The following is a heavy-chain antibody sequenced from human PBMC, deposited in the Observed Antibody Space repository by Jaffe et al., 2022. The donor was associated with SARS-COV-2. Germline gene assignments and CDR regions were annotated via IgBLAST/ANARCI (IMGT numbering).Heavy chain of an antibody. CDR2: ISYDGSNK. D-gene: IGHD3-10*01. CDR1: GFTFSSFA. Sequence: QVQLVESGGGVVQPGRSLRLSCAASGFTFSSFAMHWVRQAPGKGLEWVAVISYDGSNKYYADSVKGRFTISRDNSKNTLYLQMNSLRAEDTAVYYCARDRGGDYGSDFHYWGQGTLVTVSS. V-gene: IGHV3-30*04. CDR3: ARDRGGDYGSDFHY. J-gene: IGHJ4*02.